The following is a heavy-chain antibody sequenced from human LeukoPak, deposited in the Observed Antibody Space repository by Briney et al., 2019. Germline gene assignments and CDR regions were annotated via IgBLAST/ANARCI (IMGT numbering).Heavy chain of an antibody. J-gene: IGHJ3*01. CDR2: IKQDGGEK. Sequence: GGSLRLSCAASGFTFSNYWMTWVRQAPGKGLEWVANIKQDGGEKNYVDSVKGRFTISRDNAKNSLYLQMNSLGVEDTAVYYCARDDTAIRYCSGDNCYFDAFDVWGQGTTVTVSP. V-gene: IGHV3-7*01. CDR3: ARDDTAIRYCSGDNCYFDAFDV. D-gene: IGHD2-15*01. CDR1: GFTFSNYW.